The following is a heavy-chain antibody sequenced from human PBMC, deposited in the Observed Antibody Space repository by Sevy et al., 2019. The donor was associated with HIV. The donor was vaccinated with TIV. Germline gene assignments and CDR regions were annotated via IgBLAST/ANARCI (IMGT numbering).Heavy chain of an antibody. V-gene: IGHV1-2*02. J-gene: IGHJ6*02. CDR3: ARMSHPSYDFWSGYYYYYYYGMDV. CDR2: INPNSGGT. CDR1: GYTFTGYY. D-gene: IGHD3-3*01. Sequence: ASVKVSCKASGYTFTGYYMHWVRQAPGQGLEWMGWINPNSGGTNYAQKFQGRVTMTRDTSISTAYMELSRLRSDDTAVYYCARMSHPSYDFWSGYYYYYYYGMDVWGQGTTVTVSS.